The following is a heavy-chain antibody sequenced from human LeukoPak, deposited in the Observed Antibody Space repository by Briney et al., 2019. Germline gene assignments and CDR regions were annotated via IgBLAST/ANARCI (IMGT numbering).Heavy chain of an antibody. CDR2: DGSST. J-gene: IGHJ4*02. CDR3: ARARWYSCDY. V-gene: IGHV3-74*01. CDR1: GFTFSGHW. Sequence: GGSLRLSCAVSGFTFSGHWMFWVRQAPGKGLEWVSSDGSSTGYTDSVKGRFTISRDNAKNTLYLQMNSLRAEDTAVYYCARARWYSCDYWGQGTLVTVSS. D-gene: IGHD5-24*01.